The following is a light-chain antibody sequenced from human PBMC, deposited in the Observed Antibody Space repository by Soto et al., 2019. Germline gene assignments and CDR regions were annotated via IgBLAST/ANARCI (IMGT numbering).Light chain of an antibody. J-gene: IGLJ1*01. Sequence: QSVLTPPASVSGSPGQSSTISCTGTSSDVGSHNLVSWYQQFPGKAPKLIIFEASKRPSGVSNRFSGSKSGSTASLTISGLQAEDEADYYCCSNAAGSTYVFGSGTKVTVL. CDR1: SSDVGSHNL. V-gene: IGLV2-23*01. CDR3: CSNAAGSTYV. CDR2: EAS.